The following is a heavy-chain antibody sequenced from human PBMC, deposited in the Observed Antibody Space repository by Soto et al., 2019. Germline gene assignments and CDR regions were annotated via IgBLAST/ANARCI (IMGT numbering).Heavy chain of an antibody. V-gene: IGHV4-39*01. CDR3: ARKATYYDILTGYYIPYYFDY. Sequence: SETLSLTCTVSGGSISSSSYYWGWIRQPPGKGLEWIGSIYYSGRTYYNPSLKSRVTISVDTSKNQFSLKLSSVTAADTAVYYCARKATYYDILTGYYIPYYFDYWGQGTLVT. CDR2: IYYSGRT. CDR1: GGSISSSSYY. J-gene: IGHJ4*02. D-gene: IGHD3-9*01.